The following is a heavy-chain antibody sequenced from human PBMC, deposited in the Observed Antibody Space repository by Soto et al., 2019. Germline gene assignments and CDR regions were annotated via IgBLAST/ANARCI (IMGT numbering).Heavy chain of an antibody. CDR2: IYYSGST. CDR3: ARLSGSYPYYFDY. J-gene: IGHJ4*02. V-gene: IGHV4-31*03. CDR1: GGSISSGGYY. D-gene: IGHD1-26*01. Sequence: QVQLQESGPGLVKPLQTLSLTCTVSGGSISSGGYYWSWIRQHPGKGLEWIGYIYYSGSTYYNPSLKSRVTISVDTSKNQFSLKLSSVTAADTAVYYCARLSGSYPYYFDYWGQGTLVTVSS.